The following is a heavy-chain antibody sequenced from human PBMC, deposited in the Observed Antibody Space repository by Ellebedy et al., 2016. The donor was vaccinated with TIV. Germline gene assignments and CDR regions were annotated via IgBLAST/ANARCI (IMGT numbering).Heavy chain of an antibody. CDR3: ARDEVAGTHFFDY. J-gene: IGHJ4*02. D-gene: IGHD6-19*01. V-gene: IGHV3-30*10. Sequence: GESLKISCAASGFTFGNYAMHWLRQAPGKGQEWVTLISFDGSSQYYTDSVKGRFTVSRDNSKTTLYLQMHSLRPEDTAVYYCARDEVAGTHFFDYWGQGALVSVSS. CDR2: ISFDGSSQ. CDR1: GFTFGNYA.